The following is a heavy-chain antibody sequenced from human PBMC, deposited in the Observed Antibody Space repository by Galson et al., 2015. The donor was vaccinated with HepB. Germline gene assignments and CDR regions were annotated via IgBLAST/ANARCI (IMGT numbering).Heavy chain of an antibody. CDR1: GGSISSYY. D-gene: IGHD6-6*01. CDR3: ARDRIAARRETAFDI. J-gene: IGHJ3*02. CDR2: IYTSGST. V-gene: IGHV4-4*07. Sequence: ETLSLTCTVSGGSISSYYWSWIRQPAGKGLEWIGRIYTSGSTNYNPSPKSRVTMSVDTSKNQFSLKLSSVTAADTAVYYCARDRIAARRETAFDIWGQGTMVTVSS.